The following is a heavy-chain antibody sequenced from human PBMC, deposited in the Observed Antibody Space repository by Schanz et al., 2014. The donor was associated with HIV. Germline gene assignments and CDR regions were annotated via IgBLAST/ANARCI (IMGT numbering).Heavy chain of an antibody. CDR1: GGTFSSSA. V-gene: IGHV1-69*06. CDR3: ARTYTGDWSTGAD. J-gene: IGHJ6*02. CDR2: IIPIFDTT. Sequence: QVQLVQSGAEVKKPGSSVKVSCKASGGTFSSSAISWVRQPPGQGLEWMGGIIPIFDTTNYAQKFQGRVTITADKSTSTVYMDLSSLRSEDTAVYYCARTYTGDWSTGADWGQGTTVTVSS. D-gene: IGHD2-21*02.